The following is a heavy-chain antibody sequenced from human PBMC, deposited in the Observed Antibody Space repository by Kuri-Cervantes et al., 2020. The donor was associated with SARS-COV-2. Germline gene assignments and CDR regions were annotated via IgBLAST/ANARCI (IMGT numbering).Heavy chain of an antibody. J-gene: IGHJ4*02. CDR3: ARESGSSGWYGFDY. CDR2: ISAYNGNT. V-gene: IGHV1-18*04. Sequence: GESLKISCKASGYTFTSYGISWVRQVPGQGLEWMGWISAYNGNTNYAQKLQGRVTMTTDTSTSTAYMELRSLRSDDTAVYYCARESGSSGWYGFDYWGQGTLVTVSS. D-gene: IGHD6-19*01. CDR1: GYTFTSYG.